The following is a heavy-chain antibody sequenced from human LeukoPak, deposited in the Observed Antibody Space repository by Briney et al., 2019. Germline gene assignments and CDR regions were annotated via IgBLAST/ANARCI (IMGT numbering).Heavy chain of an antibody. D-gene: IGHD6-19*01. CDR3: ARVPRPRGGWFYFDY. CDR2: IYQSGIT. CDR1: GDSISSGNY. J-gene: IGHJ4*02. Sequence: SETLSLTCGVSGDSISSGNYWNWVRRPPGKGLEWIGDIYQSGITNYNPSLKSRVTMSVDKSKNEFSLKLDSVTAADTAVYYCARVPRPRGGWFYFDYWGQGILVTVSS. V-gene: IGHV4-4*02.